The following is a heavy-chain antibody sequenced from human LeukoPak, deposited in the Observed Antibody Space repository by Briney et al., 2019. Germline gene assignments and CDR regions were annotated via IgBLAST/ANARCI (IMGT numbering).Heavy chain of an antibody. CDR1: GFTFSSYW. D-gene: IGHD5-12*01. CDR3: ARVSGYKALPI. CDR2: INSDGSST. V-gene: IGHV3-74*01. J-gene: IGHJ3*02. Sequence: HPGGSLRLSCAASGFTFSSYWMHWVRQAPGKGLVWVSRINSDGSSTSYADSVKGRFTISRDNAKNTLYLQMNSLRAEDTAVYYCARVSGYKALPIWGQGTMVTVSS.